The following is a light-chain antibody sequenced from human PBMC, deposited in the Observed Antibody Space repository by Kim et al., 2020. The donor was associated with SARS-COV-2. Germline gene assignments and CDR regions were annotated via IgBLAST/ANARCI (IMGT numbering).Light chain of an antibody. J-gene: IGLJ2*01. CDR1: KLGDKY. Sequence: SVSSGQTASITCSGDKLGDKYACWYQQKPGQSPVLVIYQDSMRPSGIPERFSGSNSGKTATLTISGTQAMDEADYYCQAWDSTTVLFGGGTKLTVL. CDR3: QAWDSTTVL. V-gene: IGLV3-1*01. CDR2: QDS.